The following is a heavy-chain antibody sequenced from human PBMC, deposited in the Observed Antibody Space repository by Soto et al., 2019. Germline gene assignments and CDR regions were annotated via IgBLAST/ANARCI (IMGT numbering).Heavy chain of an antibody. J-gene: IGHJ4*02. CDR2: ISYDGSNK. V-gene: IGHV3-30*18. CDR1: GFTFSSYG. CDR3: AKDEDYDILTGYYSGYFDY. D-gene: IGHD3-9*01. Sequence: GGSLRLSCAASGFTFSSYGMHWVRQAPGKGLEWVAVISYDGSNKYYADSVEGRFTISRDNSKNTLYLQMNSLRAEDTAVYYCAKDEDYDILTGYYSGYFDYWGQGTLVTAPQ.